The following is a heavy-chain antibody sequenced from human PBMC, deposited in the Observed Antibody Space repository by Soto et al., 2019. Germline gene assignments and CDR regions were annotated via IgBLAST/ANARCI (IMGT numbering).Heavy chain of an antibody. J-gene: IGHJ4*02. CDR3: TTDWAIVGATVMLIATQY. Sequence: PGGSLRLSCAASGFTFSNAWMYWVRQAPGKGLEWVGRIKSKTDGGTTDYAAPVKGRFTISRDDSKNTLYLQMNSLKTEDTAVYYCTTDWAIVGATVMLIATQYWGQGTLVTVSS. V-gene: IGHV3-15*07. CDR1: GFTFSNAW. D-gene: IGHD1-26*01. CDR2: IKSKTDGGTT.